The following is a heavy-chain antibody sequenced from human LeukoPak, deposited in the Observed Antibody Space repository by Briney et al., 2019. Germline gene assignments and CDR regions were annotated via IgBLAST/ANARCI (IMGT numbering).Heavy chain of an antibody. CDR2: INHSGST. CDR1: GGSFSGYY. J-gene: IGHJ4*02. CDR3: ARALRNYYSSSWYFDY. D-gene: IGHD6-13*01. Sequence: PSETLSLTCAVYGGSFSGYYWSWIRQPPGKGLEWIGEINHSGSTNYNPSLKSRVTISVDTSKNQFSLKLSSVTAADTAVYYCARALRNYYSSSWYFDYWGQGTLVTVSS. V-gene: IGHV4-34*01.